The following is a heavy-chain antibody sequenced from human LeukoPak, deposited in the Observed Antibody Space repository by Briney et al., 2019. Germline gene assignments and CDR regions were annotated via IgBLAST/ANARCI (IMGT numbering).Heavy chain of an antibody. CDR1: GGSITSSSYY. CDR3: ARRVDYYDSKHYFDP. Sequence: SETLSLTCTVSGGSITSSSYYWAWLRQPPGKGLEWIGSLYYSGTTYYNPSLKSRVTISVDTSKYQFSLELSSVTAADTAVYYCARRVDYYDSKHYFDPWGQGTLVTVSS. V-gene: IGHV4-39*01. CDR2: LYYSGTT. J-gene: IGHJ5*02. D-gene: IGHD3-22*01.